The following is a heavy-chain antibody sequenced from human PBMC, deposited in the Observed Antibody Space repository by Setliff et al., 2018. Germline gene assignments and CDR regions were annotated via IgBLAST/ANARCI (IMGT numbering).Heavy chain of an antibody. Sequence: GGSLRFSCAASGFTFDVYDLNWVRQAPGKGLEWVSSINWNGDRTGYADSVKGRFTISRDNAKNSLYLQMNRLRAEDTALYYCAKDRSRDYDDSSGYDYWGQGTLVTVSS. D-gene: IGHD3-22*01. CDR1: GFTFDVYD. CDR2: INWNGDRT. CDR3: AKDRSRDYDDSSGYDY. J-gene: IGHJ4*02. V-gene: IGHV3-20*04.